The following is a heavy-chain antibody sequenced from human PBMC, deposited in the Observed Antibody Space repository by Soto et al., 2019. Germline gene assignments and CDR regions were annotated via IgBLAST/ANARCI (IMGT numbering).Heavy chain of an antibody. CDR2: TYYRSRWYH. CDR1: GDSVSSTTSA. J-gene: IGHJ6*02. Sequence: SQTLSLTCAISGDSVSSTTSAWNWIRQSPSRGLEWLGRTYYRSRWYHDYAVSARSRVTINPDTSNNQFSLQLNSVTPEDTAVYYCARDPGYFYGMDVWGQATTVTVSS. CDR3: ARDPGYFYGMDV. V-gene: IGHV6-1*01.